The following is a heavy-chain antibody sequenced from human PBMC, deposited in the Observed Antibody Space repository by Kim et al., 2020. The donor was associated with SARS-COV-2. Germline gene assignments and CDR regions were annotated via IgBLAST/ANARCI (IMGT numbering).Heavy chain of an antibody. CDR2: INPSGGST. V-gene: IGHV1-46*01. CDR3: ARGAGSGYLTLYYYGMDV. J-gene: IGHJ6*02. Sequence: ASVKVSCKASGYTFTSYYMHWVRQAPGQGLEWMGIINPSGGSTSYAQKFQGRVTMTRDTSTSTVYMELSSLRSEDTAVYYCARGAGSGYLTLYYYGMDVWGQGTTVTVSS. CDR1: GYTFTSYY. D-gene: IGHD3-22*01.